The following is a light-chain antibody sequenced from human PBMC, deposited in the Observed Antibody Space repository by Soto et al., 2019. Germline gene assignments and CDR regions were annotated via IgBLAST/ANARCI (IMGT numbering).Light chain of an antibody. CDR3: GTWDSSLSVLYV. V-gene: IGLV1-51*02. Sequence: QSVLTQPPSVSAAPGQKVTISCSGSSSNIGNNYVSWYQQLPGTAPKLLIYENNKRPSGIPDRFPGSKSGTSATLGITGLQTGDEADYYCGTWDSSLSVLYVFGTGTKVTVL. J-gene: IGLJ1*01. CDR2: ENN. CDR1: SSNIGNNY.